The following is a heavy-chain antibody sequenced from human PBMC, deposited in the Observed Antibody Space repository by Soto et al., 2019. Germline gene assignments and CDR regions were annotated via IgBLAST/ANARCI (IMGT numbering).Heavy chain of an antibody. CDR3: ARDRSYSLDV. CDR1: GSPFSNDW. CDR2: INSDVSST. Sequence: EVQLVESGGGLLQPGGSLRLSCAGSGSPFSNDWMHWVRQAPGKGLVWVSHINSDVSSTNYADFVKGRFTIARDNAKNTVYLQMNSLRAEDTAVYYCARDRSYSLDVWGQGTTVTVSS. J-gene: IGHJ6*02. V-gene: IGHV3-74*01.